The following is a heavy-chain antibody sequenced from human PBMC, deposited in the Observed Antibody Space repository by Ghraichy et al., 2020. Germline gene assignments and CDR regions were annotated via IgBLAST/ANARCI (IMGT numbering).Heavy chain of an antibody. Sequence: GGSLRLSCVGSGFTFSGYPMNWVRQSPGKGLEWVSYITSSSRTISYADSVKGRSTISRDNAHNSLYLQMNSLRDEDTAVYYCARGSTVVRFFYYDGMDVWGQGTTVTVSS. CDR2: ITSSSRTI. CDR1: GFTFSGYP. J-gene: IGHJ6*02. CDR3: ARGSTVVRFFYYDGMDV. D-gene: IGHD4-23*01. V-gene: IGHV3-48*02.